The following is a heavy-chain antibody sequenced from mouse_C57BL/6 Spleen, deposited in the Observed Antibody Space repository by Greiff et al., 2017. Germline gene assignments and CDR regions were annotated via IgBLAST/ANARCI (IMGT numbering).Heavy chain of an antibody. V-gene: IGHV1-61*01. J-gene: IGHJ3*01. D-gene: IGHD2-4*01. CDR3: ARVLYDYDGFAY. CDR1: GYTFTSYW. CDR2: IYPSDSET. Sequence: QVQLQQPGAELVRPGSSVKLSCNASGYTFTSYWMDWVKQRPGQGLEWIGNIYPSDSETHYNQKFKDKATLTVDKSSSTAYMQLSSLTSEDSAVYYCARVLYDYDGFAYWGQGTLVTVSA.